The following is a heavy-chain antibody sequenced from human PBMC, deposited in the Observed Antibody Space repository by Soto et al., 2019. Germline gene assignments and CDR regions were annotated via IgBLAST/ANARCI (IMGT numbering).Heavy chain of an antibody. Sequence: SVKVSCKASGGTFSSYAISWVRQAPGQGLEWMGGIIPIFGTANYAQKFQGRVTITADESTSTAYMELSSLRSEDTAVYYCARRITGTTGYYYYYYGMDVWGQGTTVTVSS. J-gene: IGHJ6*02. V-gene: IGHV1-69*13. CDR1: GGTFSSYA. CDR3: ARRITGTTGYYYYYYGMDV. CDR2: IIPIFGTA. D-gene: IGHD1-7*01.